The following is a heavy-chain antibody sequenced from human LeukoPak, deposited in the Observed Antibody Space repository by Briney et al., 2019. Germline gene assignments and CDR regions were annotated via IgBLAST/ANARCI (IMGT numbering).Heavy chain of an antibody. D-gene: IGHD5-12*01. J-gene: IGHJ4*02. CDR1: GFPFASYA. CDR2: IIGSGAST. Sequence: PGGSLRPSCAASGFPFASYAMSWVRQTPGKGLEWVSLIIGSGASTYYADSVKGRFTISRDNSKNTLYLQMNSLRADDTAVYFCAKGGYDYIEVGYFDYWGQGTLVTVSS. CDR3: AKGGYDYIEVGYFDY. V-gene: IGHV3-23*01.